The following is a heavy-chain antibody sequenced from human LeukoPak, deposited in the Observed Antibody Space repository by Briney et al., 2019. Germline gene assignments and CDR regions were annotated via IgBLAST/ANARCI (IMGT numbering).Heavy chain of an antibody. J-gene: IGHJ4*02. V-gene: IGHV3-23*01. CDR2: ISGSGGGA. CDR1: GITLSNYG. D-gene: IGHD3-22*01. Sequence: GGSLRLSCEVSGITLSNYGMSWVRQAPGKGLEWVAGISGSGGGANYADSVKGRFTISRDNSKNTLYLQMNSLRAEDTAVYLCAKRGVVIRVILVGFHKEAYYFDSWGQGALVTVSS. CDR3: AKRGVVIRVILVGFHKEAYYFDS.